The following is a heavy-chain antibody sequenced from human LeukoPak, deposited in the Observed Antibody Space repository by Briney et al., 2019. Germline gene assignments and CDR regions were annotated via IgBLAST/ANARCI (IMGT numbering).Heavy chain of an antibody. Sequence: SVKVSCKASGGTFSSYTVSWVRQAPGQGLEWMGRIIPILGMANYAQKFQGRVTITADKSTSTAYMELSSLRSEDTAVYYCACSTYYDFWSGYYFYPWGQGTLVTVSS. V-gene: IGHV1-69*02. CDR3: ACSTYYDFWSGYYFYP. CDR2: IIPILGMA. CDR1: GGTFSSYT. J-gene: IGHJ5*02. D-gene: IGHD3-3*01.